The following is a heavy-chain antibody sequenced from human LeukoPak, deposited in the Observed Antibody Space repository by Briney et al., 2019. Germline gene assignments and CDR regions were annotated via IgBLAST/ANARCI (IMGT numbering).Heavy chain of an antibody. J-gene: IGHJ5*02. CDR1: GGTFSSYA. CDR2: IIPIFGTA. Sequence: SVKVSCKASGGTFSSYAISWVRQAPGQGLEWMGGIIPIFGTANYAQKFQGRVTITADESTSTSYMELSSLRSEDTAVYYCASRSLGGIAAAGRFDPWGQGTLVTVPS. V-gene: IGHV1-69*13. D-gene: IGHD6-13*01. CDR3: ASRSLGGIAAAGRFDP.